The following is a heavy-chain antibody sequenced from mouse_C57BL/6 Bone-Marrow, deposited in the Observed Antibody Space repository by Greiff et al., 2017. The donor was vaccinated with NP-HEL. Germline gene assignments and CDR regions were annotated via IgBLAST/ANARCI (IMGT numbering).Heavy chain of an antibody. J-gene: IGHJ3*01. D-gene: IGHD2-5*01. Sequence: QVQLQQPGAELVRPGTSVKLSCKASGYTFTSYWMHWVKQRPGQGLEWIGVIDPSDSYTNYNQKFKGKATLTVDTSSSTAYMQLSSLTSEDSAVYYCARHYYSKGFAYWGQGTLVTVSA. V-gene: IGHV1-59*01. CDR1: GYTFTSYW. CDR2: IDPSDSYT. CDR3: ARHYYSKGFAY.